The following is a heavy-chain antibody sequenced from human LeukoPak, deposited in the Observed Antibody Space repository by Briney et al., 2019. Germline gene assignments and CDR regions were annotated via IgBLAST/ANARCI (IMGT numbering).Heavy chain of an antibody. CDR1: GFTFSSYA. CDR3: ARGSGYDRIYYFDY. D-gene: IGHD5-12*01. CDR2: ISYDGSNK. V-gene: IGHV3-30*04. J-gene: IGHJ4*02. Sequence: GGSLRLSCAASGFTFSSYAMHWVRQAPGKGLEWVAVISYDGSNKYYADSVKGRFTISRDNSKNTLYLQMNSLRAEDTAVYYCARGSGYDRIYYFDYWGQGTLVTVSS.